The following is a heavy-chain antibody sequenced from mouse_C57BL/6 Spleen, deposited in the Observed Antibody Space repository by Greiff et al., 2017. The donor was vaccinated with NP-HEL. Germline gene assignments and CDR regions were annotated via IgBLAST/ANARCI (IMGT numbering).Heavy chain of an antibody. CDR1: GFSLTSYG. D-gene: IGHD2-4*01. CDR2: IWRGGST. CDR3: AKKGDYDAWFAY. Sequence: VKLVESGPGLVQPSQSLSITCTVSGFSLTSYGVHWVRQSPGKGLEWLGVIWRGGSTDYNAAFMSRLSITKDNSKSQVFFKMNSLQADDTAIYYCAKKGDYDAWFAYWGQGTLVTVSA. J-gene: IGHJ3*01. V-gene: IGHV2-5*01.